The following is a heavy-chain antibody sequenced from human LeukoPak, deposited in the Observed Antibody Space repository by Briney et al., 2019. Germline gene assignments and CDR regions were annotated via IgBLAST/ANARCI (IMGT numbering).Heavy chain of an antibody. Sequence: PGGSLRLSCAASGFSFSSFWMSGVRQAPGKGREWVANIKTDGSEKYYVDSMKGRFTVSRDNAKNSLYLQMDSLRAEDTAVYYCARGGTFVSDYWGQGTLVTVSS. CDR2: IKTDGSEK. CDR3: ARGGTFVSDY. D-gene: IGHD1-1*01. J-gene: IGHJ4*02. CDR1: GFSFSSFW. V-gene: IGHV3-7*01.